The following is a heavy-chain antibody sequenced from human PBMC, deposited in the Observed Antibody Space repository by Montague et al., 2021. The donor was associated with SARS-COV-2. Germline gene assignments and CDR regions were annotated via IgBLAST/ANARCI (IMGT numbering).Heavy chain of an antibody. V-gene: IGHV4-34*01. D-gene: IGHD3-10*01. CDR2: INHGGST. CDR1: GTSFSGYY. Sequence: SETLSLTCAVHGTSFSGYYWNWIRQPPGKGLEWIGEINHGGSTNYSPSLKSRLTISVDTSKNQFSLKLTSVAAADTAVYYCARLGDGEVPSHILGVGPYYSYYYMDVWGRGTTVTVSS. CDR3: ARLGDGEVPSHILGVGPYYSYYYMDV. J-gene: IGHJ6*03.